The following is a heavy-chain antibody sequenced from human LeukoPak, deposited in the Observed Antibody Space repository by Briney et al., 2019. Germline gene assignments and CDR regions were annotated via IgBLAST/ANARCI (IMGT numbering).Heavy chain of an antibody. Sequence: KPSETLSLTFTVSGGSISNYYWSWIRPPPGKGLEWVGHIYYSGATKYNPSLKSRITISVDTSKNQFSLMLSSVTAADTAVYYCARFGITVVRGGKYYFDYWGQGTLVTVSS. CDR3: ARFGITVVRGGKYYFDY. D-gene: IGHD3-10*01. J-gene: IGHJ4*02. V-gene: IGHV4-59*08. CDR1: GGSISNYY. CDR2: IYYSGAT.